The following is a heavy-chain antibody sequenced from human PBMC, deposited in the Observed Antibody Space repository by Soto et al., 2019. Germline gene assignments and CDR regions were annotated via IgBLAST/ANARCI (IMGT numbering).Heavy chain of an antibody. D-gene: IGHD2-2*01. CDR3: ARVVPAAIFDY. CDR2: IYHSGST. Sequence: NPSETLSLTCAVSGGSISSGGYSCSWIRQPPGKGLEWIGYIYHSGSTYYNPSLKSRVTISVDRSKNQFSLKLSSVTAADTAVYYCARVVPAAIFDYWGQGTLVTVSS. CDR1: GGSISSGGYS. J-gene: IGHJ4*02. V-gene: IGHV4-30-2*01.